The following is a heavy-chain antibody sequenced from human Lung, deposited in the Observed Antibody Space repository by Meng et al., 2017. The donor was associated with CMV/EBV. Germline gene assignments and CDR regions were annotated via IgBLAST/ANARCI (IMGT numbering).Heavy chain of an antibody. J-gene: IGHJ6*02. CDR2: INHSGST. CDR3: ARGLAASNSFFCYYCGMDV. V-gene: IGHV4-34*01. CDR1: GGSFSGYY. D-gene: IGHD4-11*01. Sequence: SXTLSLXCAVYGGSFSGYYCTWIRQSPGKGLEWIGDINHSGSTNYNPFLKSRVTISVDTSKKQCSLKLSSVTAADTAVYFCARGLAASNSFFCYYCGMDVWXQGTXVTVSS.